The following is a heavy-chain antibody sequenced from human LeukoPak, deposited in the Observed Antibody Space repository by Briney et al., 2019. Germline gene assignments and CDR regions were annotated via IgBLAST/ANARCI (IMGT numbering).Heavy chain of an antibody. CDR3: ARDRDGYNGGDY. D-gene: IGHD5-24*01. J-gene: IGHJ4*02. Sequence: GASVKVSCKASGYTFTSYGISWVRQAPGQGLEWMGWISAFSGNTNDAQKFQGRVTMTTDTSTSTAYMELRSLRSDDTAVYYCARDRDGYNGGDYWGQGTLVTVPS. CDR1: GYTFTSYG. CDR2: ISAFSGNT. V-gene: IGHV1-18*01.